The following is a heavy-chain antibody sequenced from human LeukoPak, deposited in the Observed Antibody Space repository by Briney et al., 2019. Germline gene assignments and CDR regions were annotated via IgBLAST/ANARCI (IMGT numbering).Heavy chain of an antibody. V-gene: IGHV1-46*01. D-gene: IGHD3-3*01. CDR2: INPSGGST. CDR1: GYTFTSCY. CDR3: ARGRTIFGVVISPAYYYGMDV. J-gene: IGHJ6*02. Sequence: ASVKVSCKASGYTFTSCYMHWVRQAPGQGLEWMGIINPSGGSTSYAQKFQGRVTMTRDTSTSTVYMELSSLRSEDTAVYYCARGRTIFGVVISPAYYYGMDVWGQGTTVTVSS.